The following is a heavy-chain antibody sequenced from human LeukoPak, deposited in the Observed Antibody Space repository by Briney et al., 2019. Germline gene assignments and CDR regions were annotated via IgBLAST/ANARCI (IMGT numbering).Heavy chain of an antibody. D-gene: IGHD4-23*01. CDR2: IYYSGST. V-gene: IGHV4-39*01. J-gene: IGHJ5*02. CDR1: GGSISSSSYY. CDR3: ARIWRGATVVNWFDP. Sequence: PSPTPSLTCTGSGGSISSSSYYWGWLRQPPGKGLEWIGSIYYSGSTYYNPSLKTRVTISVDTSKNQFSLKLSSVTAADTAVYYCARIWRGATVVNWFDPWGQGTLVTVSS.